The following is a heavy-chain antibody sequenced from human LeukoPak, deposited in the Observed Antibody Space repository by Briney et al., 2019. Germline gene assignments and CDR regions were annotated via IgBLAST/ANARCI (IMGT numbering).Heavy chain of an antibody. CDR3: ARGWLAESTVVTPYNY. V-gene: IGHV1-69*13. J-gene: IGHJ4*02. D-gene: IGHD4-23*01. Sequence: SVKVSCKASGGTFSNYAINWVRQAPGQGLEWMGGIIPLLGTANYAQKFQGRVTISAVESMSTAYMQLSSLRSVDTAVYYCARGWLAESTVVTPYNYWGQGTLVTVSS. CDR1: GGTFSNYA. CDR2: IIPLLGTA.